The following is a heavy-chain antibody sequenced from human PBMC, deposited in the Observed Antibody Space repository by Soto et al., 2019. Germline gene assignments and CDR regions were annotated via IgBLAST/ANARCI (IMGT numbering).Heavy chain of an antibody. CDR2: IDESGVHT. CDR3: AEVHGTFH. D-gene: IGHD6-13*01. CDR1: GFTFTSYT. Sequence: DVQLLESGGGLVQPGGSLRLSCAASGFTFTSYTMTWARQAPEKGLEWVSSIDESGVHTHYADSVKDRFTISRDNSRDTLCLHMLSLRTEDTAVDYGAEVHGTFHWGQVPLVTVSS. J-gene: IGHJ4*02. V-gene: IGHV3-23*01.